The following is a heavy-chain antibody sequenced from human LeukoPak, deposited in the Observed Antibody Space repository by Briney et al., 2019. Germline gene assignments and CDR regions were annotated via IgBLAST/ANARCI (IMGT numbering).Heavy chain of an antibody. V-gene: IGHV3-23*01. CDR2: ISGSGGST. CDR1: GFTFSSYA. J-gene: IGHJ4*02. CDR3: AKDRGSGSYYQERPFDY. Sequence: PGGSLRLSCAASGFTFSSYAMSWVRQAPGKGLEWVSAISGSGGSTYYVDSVKGRFTISRDNSKNTLYLQMNSLRAEDTAVYYCAKDRGSGSYYQERPFDYWGQGTLATVSS. D-gene: IGHD3-10*01.